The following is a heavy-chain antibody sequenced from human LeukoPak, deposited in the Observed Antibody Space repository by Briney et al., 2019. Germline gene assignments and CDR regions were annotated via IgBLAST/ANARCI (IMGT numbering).Heavy chain of an antibody. V-gene: IGHV4-34*01. CDR1: GGSFRGYY. J-gene: IGHJ6*04. D-gene: IGHD2-2*02. Sequence: SETLSLTGAVYGGSFRGYYWSWIRQPPGKGLEWIGEINHSGSTNYNPSLKSRVTISVDTSKNQFSLKLSSVTAADTAVYYCARAPYCSSIHCYTSLYYYYGMDVWGKGTTVTVSS. CDR2: INHSGST. CDR3: ARAPYCSSIHCYTSLYYYYGMDV.